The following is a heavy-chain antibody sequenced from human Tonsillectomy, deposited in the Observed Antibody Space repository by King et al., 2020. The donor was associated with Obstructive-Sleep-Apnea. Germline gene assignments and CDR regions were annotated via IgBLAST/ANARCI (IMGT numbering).Heavy chain of an antibody. Sequence: VQLVQSGGGLVQPGRSLRLSCAASGFTFDDYAMHWVRQAPGKGLEWVSGISWNSGSIGYADSVKGRFTISRANATNSLYLQMNSRRAEDTALYYCAKDINIYYGSGSSYFEYWGQGTLVTVSS. CDR3: AKDINIYYGSGSSYFEY. V-gene: IGHV3-9*01. J-gene: IGHJ4*02. CDR1: GFTFDDYA. CDR2: ISWNSGSI. D-gene: IGHD3-10*01.